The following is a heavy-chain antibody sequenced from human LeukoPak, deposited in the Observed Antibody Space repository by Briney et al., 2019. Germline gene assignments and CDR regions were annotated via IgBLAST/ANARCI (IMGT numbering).Heavy chain of an antibody. CDR1: GFTFSSYA. Sequence: GGSLRLSCAASGFTFSSYAMHWVRQAPGKGLEYVSAISSNGGSTYYANSVKGRFTISRDNSKNTLYLQMNSLRAEDTAVYYCAELGITMIGGVWGKGTTVTISS. V-gene: IGHV3-64*01. CDR3: AELGITMIGGV. J-gene: IGHJ6*04. D-gene: IGHD3-10*02. CDR2: ISSNGGST.